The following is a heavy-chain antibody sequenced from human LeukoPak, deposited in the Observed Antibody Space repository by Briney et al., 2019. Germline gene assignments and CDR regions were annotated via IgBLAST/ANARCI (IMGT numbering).Heavy chain of an antibody. CDR3: ARRPRGRDGYKY. CDR2: INHSGRT. CDR1: GGSFSGYY. D-gene: IGHD5-24*01. V-gene: IGHV4-34*01. J-gene: IGHJ4*02. Sequence: SETLSHTGAVYGGSFSGYYWSWISKPPGKGLEWSGEINHSGRTTYNPSLKSRVTISVDTSKNQFSLKLSSVTAADTAVYYCARRPRGRDGYKYWGQGALVTVSS.